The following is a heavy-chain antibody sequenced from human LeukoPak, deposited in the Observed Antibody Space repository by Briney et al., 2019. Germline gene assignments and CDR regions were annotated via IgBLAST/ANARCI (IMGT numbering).Heavy chain of an antibody. D-gene: IGHD7-27*01. J-gene: IGHJ5*01. CDR1: GDSISGYY. Sequence: SETLSLTCTVSGDSISGYYWSWIRQPAGKGLEWVWRIDTSGSTNYNSSLKSRVTMSVDTSKNQFSLKLNSVTAADTAVYYCARNSWGLDSWGQGTLVTVSS. CDR2: IDTSGST. CDR3: ARNSWGLDS. V-gene: IGHV4-4*07.